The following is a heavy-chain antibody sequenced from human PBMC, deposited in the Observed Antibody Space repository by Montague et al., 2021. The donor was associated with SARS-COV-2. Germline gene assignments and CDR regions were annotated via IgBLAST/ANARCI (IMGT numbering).Heavy chain of an antibody. CDR2: TSRRGSS. J-gene: IGHJ4*01. CDR1: GGSVISSDW. Sequence: SETLSLTCTVSGGSVISSDWWSWVRQPPGKGLEWIGETSRRGSSNYNAALTSRVTISLHQSTNQFSLTLNSVTAADTAVYYCTRRNLVTDFDSWGQGALVTVSS. V-gene: IGHV4-4*02. D-gene: IGHD1-14*01. CDR3: TRRNLVTDFDS.